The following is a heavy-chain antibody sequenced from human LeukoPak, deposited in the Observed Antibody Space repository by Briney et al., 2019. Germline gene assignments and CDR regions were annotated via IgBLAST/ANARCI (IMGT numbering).Heavy chain of an antibody. Sequence: GASVKVSCKVSGYTLTELAIHWVRQAPGKGLEWMGGFDPEDIETIYAQTFQGRLTMTEDKSTDTAYMEMSSLRSEDTDVYYCATWSGSYYYFWGQGTLVTVSS. V-gene: IGHV1-24*01. D-gene: IGHD3-10*01. CDR2: FDPEDIET. CDR1: GYTLTELA. J-gene: IGHJ4*02. CDR3: ATWSGSYYYF.